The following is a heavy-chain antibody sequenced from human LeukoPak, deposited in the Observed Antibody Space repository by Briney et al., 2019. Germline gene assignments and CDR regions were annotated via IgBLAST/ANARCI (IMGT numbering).Heavy chain of an antibody. CDR2: ISSSSSYI. CDR1: GFTFSSYS. CDR3: AKDISFDLAAAGYYFDY. D-gene: IGHD6-13*01. Sequence: PGGSLRLSCAASGFTFSSYSMNWVRQAPGKGLEWVSSISSSSSYIYYADSVKGRFTISRDNAKNSLYLQMNSLRAEDTALYYCAKDISFDLAAAGYYFDYWGQGTLVTVSS. V-gene: IGHV3-21*04. J-gene: IGHJ4*02.